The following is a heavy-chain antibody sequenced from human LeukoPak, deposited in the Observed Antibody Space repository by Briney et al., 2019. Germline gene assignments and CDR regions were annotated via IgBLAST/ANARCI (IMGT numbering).Heavy chain of an antibody. CDR3: AKDLERSFSGYEMSPYHYYYMDV. CDR2: IIPIFGTT. CDR1: GDTFRSYA. V-gene: IGHV1-69*06. Sequence: GASVKVSCKASGDTFRSYAIIWVRQAPGRGLEWMGGIIPIFGTTSYAQMFQGRVTITADKSTDTAYMELSSLTSEDTAVYYCAKDLERSFSGYEMSPYHYYYMDVRGKGTTVTVSS. D-gene: IGHD5-12*01. J-gene: IGHJ6*03.